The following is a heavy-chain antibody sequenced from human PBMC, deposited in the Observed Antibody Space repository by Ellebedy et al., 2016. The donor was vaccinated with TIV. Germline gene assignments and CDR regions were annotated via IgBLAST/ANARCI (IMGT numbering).Heavy chain of an antibody. V-gene: IGHV3-30*18. CDR1: GFTLSNYD. J-gene: IGHJ1*01. CDR3: VESNSSTFYH. Sequence: GESLKISCAASGFTLSNYDIHWVRQAPGKGLEWVAVMSFDGVTKYYADSVKGRFTISGDNSKNTLYLRMNSLRPEDTAVYYCVESNSSTFYHWGQGTLVTVSS. CDR2: MSFDGVTK. D-gene: IGHD5-24*01.